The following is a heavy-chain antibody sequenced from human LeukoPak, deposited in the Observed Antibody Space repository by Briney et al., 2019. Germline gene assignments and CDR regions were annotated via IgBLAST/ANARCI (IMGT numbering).Heavy chain of an antibody. CDR1: GYRFTSYD. V-gene: IGHV1-46*01. J-gene: IGHJ4*02. D-gene: IGHD2-2*01. CDR2: INPSGGST. Sequence: GASVKVSCKASGYRFTSYDMHWVRQAPGQGLEWMGMINPSGGSTSYAQRFQGRVAMTRDTSTTTVYMEVNSLTSEDTAVYFCARDGPTAAPFDYWGQGTLVTVSS. CDR3: ARDGPTAAPFDY.